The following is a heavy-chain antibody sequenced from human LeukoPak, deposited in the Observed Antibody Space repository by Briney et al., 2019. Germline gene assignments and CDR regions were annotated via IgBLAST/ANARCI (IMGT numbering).Heavy chain of an antibody. CDR3: ARGVYAGNHDAFDT. D-gene: IGHD4-23*01. Sequence: GESLKISCKGSGYSFTSYWIGWVRQMPGKGLEWMGIIYPGDSDTRYSPSFQGQVTISADKSISTAYLQWSSLKAADTAIYYCARGVYAGNHDAFDTWAKGQWSPSLQ. CDR1: GYSFTSYW. CDR2: IYPGDSDT. J-gene: IGHJ3*02. V-gene: IGHV5-51*01.